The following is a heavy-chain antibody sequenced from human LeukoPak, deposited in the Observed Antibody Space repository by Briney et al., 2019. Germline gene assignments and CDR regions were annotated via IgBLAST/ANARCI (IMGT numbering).Heavy chain of an antibody. CDR3: TTTRPYGTTWAGAFED. CDR2: VTSRSAT. V-gene: IGHV3-53*01. CDR1: GFTVSSNS. Sequence: PGGSLRLSCAASGFTVSSNSINWVRQAPGKGLEWVSTVTSRSATHYTDSVKGRFITSRDSSKNTLFLQMNSLRAEDTALYYCTTTRPYGTTWAGAFEDWGQGTPVTVSS. D-gene: IGHD6-19*01. J-gene: IGHJ4*02.